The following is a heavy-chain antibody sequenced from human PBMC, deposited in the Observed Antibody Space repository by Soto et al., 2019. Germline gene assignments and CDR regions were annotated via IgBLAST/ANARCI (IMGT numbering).Heavy chain of an antibody. CDR3: AKDGDDSGGDRYSLASFDP. J-gene: IGHJ5*02. CDR2: ISYDGSKT. D-gene: IGHD2-21*02. Sequence: QAQLLESGGGVVQPGRSLRLSCAASGFIFSAYGMNWVRQAPGKGLEWVASISYDGSKTDYADSVKGRFTVSRDNSQNRLYLQMNSVRAEDAAVYYCAKDGDDSGGDRYSLASFDPWGQGTLVTVSS. CDR1: GFIFSAYG. V-gene: IGHV3-30*18.